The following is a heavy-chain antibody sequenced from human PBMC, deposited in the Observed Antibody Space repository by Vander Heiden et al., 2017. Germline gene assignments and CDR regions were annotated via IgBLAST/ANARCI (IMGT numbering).Heavy chain of an antibody. J-gene: IGHJ4*02. D-gene: IGHD5-12*01. Sequence: QVQLQQWGAGLLKPSETRSLTCAVYGGSFSGYYWSWIRQPPGKGLEWIGEINHSGSTNYNPSLKSRVTISVDTSKNQFSLKLSSVTAADTAVYYCARSSGYDFDYWGQGTLVTVSS. CDR3: ARSSGYDFDY. CDR1: GGSFSGYY. V-gene: IGHV4-34*01. CDR2: INHSGST.